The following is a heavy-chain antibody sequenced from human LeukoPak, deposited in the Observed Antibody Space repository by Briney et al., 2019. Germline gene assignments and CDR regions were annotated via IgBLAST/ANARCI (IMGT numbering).Heavy chain of an antibody. CDR1: GFTFSNAW. J-gene: IGHJ4*02. D-gene: IGHD2-15*01. Sequence: GGSLRLSCAASGFTFSNAWMSWVRQAPGKGLEWVGRIKSKTDGGTTDYAAPVKGRFTISRDDSKNTLYLQMNSLKTEDTAVYYCTTATPIQCSGGSCYSGKPDYWGQGTLVTVSS. CDR3: TTATPIQCSGGSCYSGKPDY. V-gene: IGHV3-15*01. CDR2: IKSKTDGGTT.